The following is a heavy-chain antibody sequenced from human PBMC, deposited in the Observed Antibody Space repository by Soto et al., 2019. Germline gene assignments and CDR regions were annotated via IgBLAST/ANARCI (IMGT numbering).Heavy chain of an antibody. D-gene: IGHD1-1*01. CDR2: IGGTSGST. CDR3: AKRRGNGFFDL. CDR1: GFTFSNFV. Sequence: EVQLLESGGGLVQPGGSLRLSCTASGFTFSNFVMSWVRRAPGKGLQWVSAIGGTSGSTYYPDSVKGLFTISRDNSKDTLSVQITSLGHEHTALSSCAKRRGNGFFDLWGRGTLVTVCS. V-gene: IGHV3-23*01. J-gene: IGHJ2*01.